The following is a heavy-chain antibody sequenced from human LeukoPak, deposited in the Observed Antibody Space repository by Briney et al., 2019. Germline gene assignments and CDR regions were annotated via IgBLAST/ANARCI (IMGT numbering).Heavy chain of an antibody. D-gene: IGHD3-3*01. CDR2: ISAYNGNT. CDR1: GYTFTSYG. V-gene: IGHV1-18*01. J-gene: IGHJ4*02. CDR3: ARGGAFFGNEYYFDY. Sequence: GASVKVSCKASGYTFTSYGISWVRQAPGQGLEWMGWISAYNGNTNYAQKLQGRVTMTTDTSTSTAYMELRSLRSDDTAVYYCARGGAFFGNEYYFDYWGQGILVTVSS.